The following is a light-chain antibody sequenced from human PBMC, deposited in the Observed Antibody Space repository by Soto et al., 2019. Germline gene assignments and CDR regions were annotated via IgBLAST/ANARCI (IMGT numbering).Light chain of an antibody. CDR3: QSYDSSLSVWV. CDR1: SSNIGAGYD. CDR2: GNN. Sequence: QSVLTQPPSXXXXXXXXXTISCTGSSSNIGAGYDVHWYHQLPGTAPKLLIYGNNNRPSGVPDRFSGSRSGTSASLAITGLQAEDEADYYCQSYDSSLSVWVFGGGTKLTVL. V-gene: IGLV1-40*01. J-gene: IGLJ3*02.